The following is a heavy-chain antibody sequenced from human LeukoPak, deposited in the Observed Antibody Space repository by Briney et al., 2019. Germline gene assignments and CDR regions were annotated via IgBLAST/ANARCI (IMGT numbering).Heavy chain of an antibody. D-gene: IGHD3-10*01. CDR1: GGSISSYL. V-gene: IGHV4-4*07. CDR3: ARDYYGSGSYHSCAFNI. CDR2: RYTSWST. Sequence: SETLSLTRIVSGGSISSYLWSWIRQPAGRGLEWIGRRYTSWSTNYKPSLTSRVTMSVDTSTNQFSLKLSSVTAADTAVYDCARDYYGSGSYHSCAFNIWGQATMVTVSS. J-gene: IGHJ3*02.